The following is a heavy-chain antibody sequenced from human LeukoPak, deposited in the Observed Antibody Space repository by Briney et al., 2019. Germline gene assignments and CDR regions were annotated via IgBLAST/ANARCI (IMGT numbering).Heavy chain of an antibody. CDR1: GYTFTSYD. Sequence: ASVKVSCKASGYTFTSYDINWVRQAIGQGLEWMGWMNPNSGNTGYAQKFQGRVTMTRNTSISTAYMELSSLRSEDTAVYYCARVGDYYDSIAWALDDDYWGQGTLVTVSS. CDR3: ARVGDYYDSIAWALDDDY. V-gene: IGHV1-8*01. CDR2: MNPNSGNT. D-gene: IGHD3-22*01. J-gene: IGHJ4*02.